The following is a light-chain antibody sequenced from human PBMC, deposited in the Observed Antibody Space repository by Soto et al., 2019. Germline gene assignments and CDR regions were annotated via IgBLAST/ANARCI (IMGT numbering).Light chain of an antibody. CDR1: HDISKY. Sequence: DIQMTQSPTSLSASVGDRVTITCQASHDISKYLNWYQHKPGTAPKLLISDASNLETGVPSRFTGSGSGTDFTVTISSLQPEDIATYYCQQYGGLPLTFGPGTKVEIK. V-gene: IGKV1-33*01. CDR2: DAS. CDR3: QQYGGLPLT. J-gene: IGKJ3*01.